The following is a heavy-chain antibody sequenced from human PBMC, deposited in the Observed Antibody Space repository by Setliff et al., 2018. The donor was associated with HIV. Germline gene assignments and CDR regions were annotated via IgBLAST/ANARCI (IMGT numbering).Heavy chain of an antibody. J-gene: IGHJ4*02. CDR3: ARDYCSRATCYGSNFDY. CDR2: IIPYIGDT. CDR1: GYTFTNYG. Sequence: ASVKVSCKTSGYTFTNYGISWVRQAPGQGLEWMGWIIPYIGDTNYAQKFQGRATMTTDSSTNTAYMDLRSLRSDDTAVYFCARDYCSRATCYGSNFDYWGQGTQITVSS. D-gene: IGHD2-2*01. V-gene: IGHV1-18*01.